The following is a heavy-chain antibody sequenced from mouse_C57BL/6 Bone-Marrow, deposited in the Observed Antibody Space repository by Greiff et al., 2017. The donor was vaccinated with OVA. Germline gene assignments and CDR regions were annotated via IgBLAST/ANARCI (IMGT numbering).Heavy chain of an antibody. CDR1: GYTFTSYD. V-gene: IGHV1-85*01. D-gene: IGHD1-1*01. Sequence: VQLQQSGPELVKPGASVKLSCKASGYTFTSYDINWVKQRPGQGLEWIGWIYPRDGSTKYNEKFKGKATLTVDTSPSTAYMELHSLTSEDSAVYFCARGDYYGSPLFDYWGQGTTLTVSS. J-gene: IGHJ2*01. CDR2: IYPRDGST. CDR3: ARGDYYGSPLFDY.